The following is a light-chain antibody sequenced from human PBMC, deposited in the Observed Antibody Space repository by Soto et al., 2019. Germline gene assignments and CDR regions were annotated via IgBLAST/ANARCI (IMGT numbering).Light chain of an antibody. Sequence: EIVMTQSPATLSVSPGERATLSCRASQSVSRNLAWYQQKPGQAPRLLIHSTSTKATGIPARFSGSGSGTEFTLTISSLQSEDFAVYYCQQYDNWPPWTFGQGTKVEIK. J-gene: IGKJ1*01. CDR3: QQYDNWPPWT. CDR1: QSVSRN. V-gene: IGKV3-15*01. CDR2: STS.